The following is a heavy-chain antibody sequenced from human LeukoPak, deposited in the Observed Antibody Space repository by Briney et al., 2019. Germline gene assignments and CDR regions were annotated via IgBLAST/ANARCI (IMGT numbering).Heavy chain of an antibody. J-gene: IGHJ6*02. Sequence: GGSLRLSCAASGFTFSNYGMHWVRQAPGKGLEWVAVISYDESDKYYADSVKGRFTISRDNSKHTLYLQMNSPRPEDTAVYYCAKGVVAATNAAYYGMDVWGQGTTVTVSS. D-gene: IGHD2-15*01. V-gene: IGHV3-30*18. CDR3: AKGVVAATNAAYYGMDV. CDR1: GFTFSNYG. CDR2: ISYDESDK.